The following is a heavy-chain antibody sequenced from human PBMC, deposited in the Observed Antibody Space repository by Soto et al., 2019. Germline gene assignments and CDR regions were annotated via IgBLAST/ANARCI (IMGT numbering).Heavy chain of an antibody. V-gene: IGHV3-74*01. D-gene: IGHD2-15*01. CDR2: IHSDGSST. Sequence: GGSLRLSCAASGLTFTNYWMHWVRQAPGKGLVWVSRIHSDGSSTYYADSVKGRFTISRDNAKNSLYLQMNSLRAEDTAVYYCASPLRRGPTRYFDLWGRGTLVTVSS. J-gene: IGHJ2*01. CDR1: GLTFTNYW. CDR3: ASPLRRGPTRYFDL.